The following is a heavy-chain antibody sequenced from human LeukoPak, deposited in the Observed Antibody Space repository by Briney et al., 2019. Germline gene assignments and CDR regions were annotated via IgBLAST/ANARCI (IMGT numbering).Heavy chain of an antibody. J-gene: IGHJ4*02. CDR1: GFTVSSNY. V-gene: IGHV3-66*01. CDR3: ARDYFGTQIDY. D-gene: IGHD3-9*01. Sequence: AGSLRLSCAASGFTVSSNYMSWVRQAPGQGLEWVSVIYSGGSTYYADSVKGRFTISRDNSKNTLYLQMNSLRAEDTAVYYCARDYFGTQIDYWGQGTLVTVSS. CDR2: IYSGGST.